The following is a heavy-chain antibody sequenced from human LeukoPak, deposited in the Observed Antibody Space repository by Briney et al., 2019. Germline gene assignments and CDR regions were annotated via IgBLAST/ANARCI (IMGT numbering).Heavy chain of an antibody. D-gene: IGHD5-12*01. CDR2: INPSGGST. J-gene: IGHJ5*02. Sequence: GASVKVSCKASGYTFTSYYMHWVRQAPGQGLEWMGIINPSGGSTSYAQKFQGRVTMTRDMSTSTVYMELSSLRSEDTAVYYCARDNGFIVATKSWFDPWGQGTLVTVSS. V-gene: IGHV1-46*01. CDR3: ARDNGFIVATKSWFDP. CDR1: GYTFTSYY.